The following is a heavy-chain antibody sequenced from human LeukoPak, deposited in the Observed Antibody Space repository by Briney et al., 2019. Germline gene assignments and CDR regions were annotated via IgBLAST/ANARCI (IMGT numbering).Heavy chain of an antibody. J-gene: IGHJ4*02. D-gene: IGHD5-18*01. CDR2: INRGGSST. Sequence: GGSLRLSCAASGFTFSSYGMNWVRQAPGKGLVRVSLINRGGSSTSYADSVKGRFTISRDNAKNTVYMQMNSLRAEDTAVYYCARGDEYTYGYFDYWGQGTLVTVSS. CDR1: GFTFSSYG. CDR3: ARGDEYTYGYFDY. V-gene: IGHV3-74*01.